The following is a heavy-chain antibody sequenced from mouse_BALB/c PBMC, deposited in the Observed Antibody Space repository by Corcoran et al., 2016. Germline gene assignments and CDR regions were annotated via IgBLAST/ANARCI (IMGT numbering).Heavy chain of an antibody. CDR2: IDPANGNT. CDR3: ANWDWYFDV. J-gene: IGHJ1*01. Sequence: EVQLQQSGAELVKPGASVKLSCTASGFNIKETYMHWVKQRHEQGLEWIGRIDPANGNTKYDPKFQGKATIKADTSPNTAYLQLSSLTSEDTAVYYCANWDWYFDVWGAGTTVTVSS. V-gene: IGHV14-3*02. D-gene: IGHD4-1*01. CDR1: GFNIKETY.